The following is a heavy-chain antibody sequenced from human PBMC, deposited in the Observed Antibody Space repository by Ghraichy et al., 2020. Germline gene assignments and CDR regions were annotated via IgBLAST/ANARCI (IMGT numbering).Heavy chain of an antibody. Sequence: ETLSLTCTVSGDSISATTLYWAWIRQAPGMRLEWIGNIYHTGTTYYHPSLKSRVTLSVDTSKNQFSLKLNSVTAADTAVYFCAKSGTSRWYFDLWGRGTPVTVSS. CDR3: AKSGTSRWYFDL. D-gene: IGHD1-14*01. J-gene: IGHJ2*01. V-gene: IGHV4-39*01. CDR2: IYHTGTT. CDR1: GDSISATTLY.